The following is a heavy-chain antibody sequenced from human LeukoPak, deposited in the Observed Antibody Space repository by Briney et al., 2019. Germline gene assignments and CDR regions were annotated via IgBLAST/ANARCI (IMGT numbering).Heavy chain of an antibody. CDR1: GGSISGYY. V-gene: IGHV4-4*07. J-gene: IGHJ6*03. D-gene: IGHD2-15*01. CDR3: ARDSAGYCSGGSCYFGATYYYYMDG. Sequence: SETLSPTCTVSGGSISGYYWSWSRQRPGKGLGWIGRIYIIGSTTYNPPPTSRVTMSVDASKDQFSLKLSCVTAADTAVYYCARDSAGYCSGGSCYFGATYYYYMDGWGKGTTVTVSS. CDR2: IYIIGST.